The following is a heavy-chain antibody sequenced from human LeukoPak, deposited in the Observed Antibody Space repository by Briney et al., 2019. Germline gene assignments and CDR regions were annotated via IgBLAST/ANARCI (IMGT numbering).Heavy chain of an antibody. J-gene: IGHJ4*02. CDR1: GFTFSSYA. V-gene: IGHV3-23*01. D-gene: IGHD3-22*01. CDR2: ISGSGGST. Sequence: GGSLRLSCAASGFTFSSYAMSWVRQAPGKGLEWVSAISGSGGSTYYADSVKGRFTISRDNSENTLYLQMNSLRAENTAVYYCAKGEGYYDSSAFDYWGQGTLVTVSS. CDR3: AKGEGYYDSSAFDY.